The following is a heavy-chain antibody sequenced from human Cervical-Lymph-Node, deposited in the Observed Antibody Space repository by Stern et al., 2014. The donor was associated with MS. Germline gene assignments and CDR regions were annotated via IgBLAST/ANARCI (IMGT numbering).Heavy chain of an antibody. Sequence: EVQLVESGGGLVQPGGSLKVSCAASGFTFSASVIHWVRQAPGKGLEWVGRIRNNGKNYATAYAVSVQGRFTISTDDSKNTAYLHMSSLKVEDTAVYYCAPSSAIWGRGTMVTVSS. J-gene: IGHJ3*02. CDR3: APSSAI. CDR1: GFTFSASV. CDR2: IRNNGKNYAT. V-gene: IGHV3-73*01.